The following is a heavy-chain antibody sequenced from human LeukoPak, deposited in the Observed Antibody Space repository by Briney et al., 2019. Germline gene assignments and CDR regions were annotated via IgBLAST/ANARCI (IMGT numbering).Heavy chain of an antibody. CDR2: IIPIFGTA. Sequence: GASVKVSCKASGGTFSSYAISWVRQAPEQGLEWMGGIIPIFGTANYAQKFQGRVTITTDESTSTAYMELSSLRSEDTAVYYCARGQATELWFGELLYTPSYYYMDVWGKGTTVTVSS. V-gene: IGHV1-69*05. D-gene: IGHD3-10*01. CDR1: GGTFSSYA. CDR3: ARGQATELWFGELLYTPSYYYMDV. J-gene: IGHJ6*03.